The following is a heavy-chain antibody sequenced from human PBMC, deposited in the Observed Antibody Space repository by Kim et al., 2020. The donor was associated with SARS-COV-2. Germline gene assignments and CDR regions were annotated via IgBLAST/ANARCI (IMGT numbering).Heavy chain of an antibody. CDR2: INPNSGGT. V-gene: IGHV1-2*06. J-gene: IGHJ4*02. CDR1: GYTFTGYY. Sequence: ASVKVSCKASGYTFTGYYMHWVRQAPGQGLEWMGRINPNSGGTNYAQKFQGRVTMTRDTSISTAYMELSRLRSDDTAVYYCARVRSIAARVGSLDYWGQGTLVTVSS. CDR3: ARVRSIAARVGSLDY. D-gene: IGHD6-6*01.